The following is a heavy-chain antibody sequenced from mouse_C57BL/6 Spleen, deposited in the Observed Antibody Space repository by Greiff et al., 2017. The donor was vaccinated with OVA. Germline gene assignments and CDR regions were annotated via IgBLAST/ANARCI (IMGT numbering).Heavy chain of an antibody. CDR2: IHPNSGST. CDR1: GYTFTSYW. CDR3: ARRVVVAYYFDY. Sequence: VQLQQPGAELVKPGASVKLSCKASGYTFTSYWMHWVKQRPGQGLEWIGLIHPNSGSTNYNEKFKSKATLTVDKSSSTAYMQLSSLTSEDSAVYYCARRVVVAYYFDYWGQGTTLTVSS. J-gene: IGHJ2*01. V-gene: IGHV1-64*01. D-gene: IGHD1-1*01.